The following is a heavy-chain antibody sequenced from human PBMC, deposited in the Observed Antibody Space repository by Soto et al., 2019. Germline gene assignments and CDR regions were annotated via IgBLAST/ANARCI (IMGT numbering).Heavy chain of an antibody. D-gene: IGHD6-13*01. Sequence: VQLQESGPGLVKPSQTLSLSCTVSGDSITNGDYYWSWIRQPPGKGLEWIGYISFSRSAYYTPSLKSRVTISSKTSKNQFSLTLRSVTAADTAVYYCARVRYSATWYITFDIWGRGTLVTVSS. V-gene: IGHV4-30-4*01. J-gene: IGHJ3*02. CDR3: ARVRYSATWYITFDI. CDR1: GDSITNGDYY. CDR2: ISFSRSA.